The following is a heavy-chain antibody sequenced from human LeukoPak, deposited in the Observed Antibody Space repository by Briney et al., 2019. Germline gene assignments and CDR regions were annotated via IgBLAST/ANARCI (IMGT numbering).Heavy chain of an antibody. V-gene: IGHV1-69*13. CDR1: GGTFSSYA. Sequence: SVKVSCKASGGTFSSYAISWVRQAPGQGLECMGGIIPIFGTANYAQKFQGRVTITADESTSTAYMELSSLRSEDTAVYYCARDRGQLYYYDNDWWLDPWGQGTLVTVSS. J-gene: IGHJ5*02. CDR2: IIPIFGTA. D-gene: IGHD3-22*01. CDR3: ARDRGQLYYYDNDWWLDP.